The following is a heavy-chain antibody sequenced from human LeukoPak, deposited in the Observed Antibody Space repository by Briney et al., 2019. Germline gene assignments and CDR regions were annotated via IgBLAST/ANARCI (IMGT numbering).Heavy chain of an antibody. CDR1: GGSISGYY. CDR2: IFYSGST. CDR3: ARLPPKVTAIAGGTFDF. D-gene: IGHD2-21*02. V-gene: IGHV4-59*08. J-gene: IGHJ3*01. Sequence: PSETLSLTCTVSGGSISGYYWNWIRQPPGKGLEWIGYIFYSGSTNYNPSLKSRVTISVDTAKNQFSLKLSSVTAADTAVYYCARLPPKVTAIAGGTFDFWGQGTMVTVSS.